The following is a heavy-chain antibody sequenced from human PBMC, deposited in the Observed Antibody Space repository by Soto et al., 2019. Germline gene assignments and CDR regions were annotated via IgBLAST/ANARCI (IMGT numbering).Heavy chain of an antibody. CDR1: GGSFSGYY. Sequence: SETLSLTCAVYGGSFSGYYWSWIRQPPGKGLEWIGEINHSGSTNYNPSLKSRVTISVDTSKNQFSLKLSSVTAADTAVYYCARAIYTAMTNFDYWGQGTLVTVSS. D-gene: IGHD5-18*01. CDR3: ARAIYTAMTNFDY. V-gene: IGHV4-34*01. CDR2: INHSGST. J-gene: IGHJ4*02.